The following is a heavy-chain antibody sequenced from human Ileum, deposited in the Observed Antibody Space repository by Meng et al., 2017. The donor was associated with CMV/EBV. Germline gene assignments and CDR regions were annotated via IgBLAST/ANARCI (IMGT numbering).Heavy chain of an antibody. J-gene: IGHJ3*02. CDR2: TYYRSKWYN. CDR1: VDIVSSNSAD. D-gene: IGHD3-22*01. V-gene: IGHV6-1*01. Sequence: SQTLSLTCAISVDIVSSNSADCNWIRQSPSGGLEWLGRTYYRSKWYNDYAVSVKSRITINPDTSKNQFSLQLNSVAPEDTAVYYCAIETTYYYDSSGYSYAFDIWGQGTMVTVSS. CDR3: AIETTYYYDSSGYSYAFDI.